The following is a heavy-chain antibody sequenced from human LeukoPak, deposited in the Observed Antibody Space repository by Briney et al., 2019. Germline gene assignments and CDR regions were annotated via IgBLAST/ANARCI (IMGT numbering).Heavy chain of an antibody. V-gene: IGHV5-51*01. D-gene: IGHD6-13*01. CDR1: GYSFTNYW. Sequence: GESLKISCKGSGYSFTNYWIDWVRQMPGKGLEWMGIIDPGDSDIRYSPSFQGQVTISADKSISTAYLQWSSLKASDTAMYYCARREGLVGSRIDYWGQGTLVTGSS. J-gene: IGHJ4*02. CDR3: ARREGLVGSRIDY. CDR2: IDPGDSDI.